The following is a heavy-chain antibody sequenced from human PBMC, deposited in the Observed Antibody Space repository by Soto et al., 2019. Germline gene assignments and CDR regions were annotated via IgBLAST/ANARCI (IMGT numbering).Heavy chain of an antibody. V-gene: IGHV3-23*01. D-gene: IGHD3-3*01. CDR1: GFTFSSYA. J-gene: IGHJ4*02. CDR3: AKDPGQNEYYDFWSGSFDY. CDR2: ISGSGGST. Sequence: HPGGSLRLSCADSGFTFSSYAMRWVRQAPGKGLEWVSAISGSGGSTYYADSVKGRFTISRDNSKNTLYLQMNSLRAEDTAVYYCAKDPGQNEYYDFWSGSFDYWGQGTLVTVS.